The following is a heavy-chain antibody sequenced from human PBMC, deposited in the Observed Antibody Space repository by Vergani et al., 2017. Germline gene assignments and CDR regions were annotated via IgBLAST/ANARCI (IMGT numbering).Heavy chain of an antibody. V-gene: IGHV1-3*01. D-gene: IGHD2-15*01. CDR1: GYTFTSYA. J-gene: IGHJ4*02. Sequence: QVQLVQSGAEVQKPGASVKVSCKASGYTFTSYAMHWVRQAPGQRLEWMGWINAGNGKTKYSQKFQGRVTITRDTSASTAYMELSSLRSEDTAVYYCARVGYCSGGSCYGGVDYWGQGTLVTVSS. CDR3: ARVGYCSGGSCYGGVDY. CDR2: INAGNGKT.